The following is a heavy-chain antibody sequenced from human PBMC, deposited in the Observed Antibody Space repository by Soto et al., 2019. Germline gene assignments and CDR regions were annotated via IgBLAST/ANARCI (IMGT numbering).Heavy chain of an antibody. CDR2: IMYDGNTE. CDR1: GFVFGSYA. CDR3: PRPTCDGGNCYFAH. V-gene: IGHV3-30-3*01. D-gene: IGHD2-21*01. J-gene: IGHJ5*02. Sequence: PGGSLRLSCAASGFVFGSYAMHWVRQAPGKGLEWVAVIMYDGNTEYYADSVKGRFTLSRDNSKNILYVQMNSLRAEDTAVYYCPRPTCDGGNCYFAHWGQGTLVTVSS.